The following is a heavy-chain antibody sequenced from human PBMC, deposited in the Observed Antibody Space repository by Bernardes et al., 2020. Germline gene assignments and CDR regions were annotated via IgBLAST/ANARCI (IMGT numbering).Heavy chain of an antibody. D-gene: IGHD4-17*01. Sequence: GGSLRLSCAASGFNFSSYWMHWVRQTPGKGLVWVSHVNSDGTSTNYADSVKGRFTISRDNAQSTLYLQMSSLNAEDTAVYYCSRDLPRPTTAMRPSYGMDAWGQGTTVTVSS. J-gene: IGHJ6*02. V-gene: IGHV3-74*01. CDR1: GFNFSSYW. CDR3: SRDLPRPTTAMRPSYGMDA. CDR2: VNSDGTST.